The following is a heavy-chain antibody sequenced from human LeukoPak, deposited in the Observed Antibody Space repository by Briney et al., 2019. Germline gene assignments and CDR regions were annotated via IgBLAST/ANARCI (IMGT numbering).Heavy chain of an antibody. Sequence: GGSLRLSCAASGFTFSRYWMHWVRQAPGKGLVWVSRINSDGSTTHYADSVKGRFTISRDNAKNTLYLQMNSLRAEDTAVYYCASLDSSSWPCPWGQGTLVIVSS. CDR1: GFTFSRYW. V-gene: IGHV3-74*01. J-gene: IGHJ5*02. D-gene: IGHD6-13*01. CDR2: INSDGSTT. CDR3: ASLDSSSWPCP.